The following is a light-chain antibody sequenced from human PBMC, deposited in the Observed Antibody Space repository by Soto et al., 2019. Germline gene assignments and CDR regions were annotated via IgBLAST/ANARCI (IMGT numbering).Light chain of an antibody. CDR1: SSDVGGYKY. J-gene: IGLJ1*01. CDR3: SSYTSSSTRV. V-gene: IGLV2-14*03. CDR2: DIC. Sequence: QSALTQPASVSGSPGQSITISCTGTSSDVGGYKYVSWYQQHPGKAPKIMIYDICNRPSGVSNRFSGSKSGNTASLTISGLQAEDEADYYCSSYTSSSTRVFGTGTKLTVL.